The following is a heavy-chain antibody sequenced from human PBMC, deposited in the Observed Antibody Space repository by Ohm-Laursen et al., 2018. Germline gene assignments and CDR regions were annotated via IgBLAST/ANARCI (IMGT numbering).Heavy chain of an antibody. D-gene: IGHD5-12*01. Sequence: ETLSLTCTVSDGSISRYYWSWIRQPPGKGLEWIGYIYYSGNTNYNPSLKSRVTVSIDTSKNQLSLKLNFVTAADTAVYYCARHWIEDNGYDYPFDYWGQGTLVTVSS. CDR1: DGSISRYY. J-gene: IGHJ4*02. CDR3: ARHWIEDNGYDYPFDY. CDR2: IYYSGNT. V-gene: IGHV4-59*08.